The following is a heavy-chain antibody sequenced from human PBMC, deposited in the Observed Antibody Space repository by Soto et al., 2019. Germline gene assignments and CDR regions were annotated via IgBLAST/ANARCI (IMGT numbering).Heavy chain of an antibody. Sequence: SETLSLTCAVYGGSFSGYYWSWIRQPPGKGLEWIGEINHSGSTNYNPSLKSRVTISVDTSKNQFSLKLSSVTASDTAVYYCARGTAIFGRGSFAYWGQGTLVTVSS. D-gene: IGHD3-3*01. J-gene: IGHJ4*02. CDR1: GGSFSGYY. V-gene: IGHV4-34*01. CDR2: INHSGST. CDR3: ARGTAIFGRGSFAY.